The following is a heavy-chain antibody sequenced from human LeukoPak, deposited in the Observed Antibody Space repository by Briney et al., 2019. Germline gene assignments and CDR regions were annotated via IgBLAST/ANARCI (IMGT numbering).Heavy chain of an antibody. CDR1: GFTFSSYS. V-gene: IGHV3-21*01. D-gene: IGHD3-10*01. Sequence: KPGGSLRLSCAASGFTFSSYSMNWVRQAPGKGLEWVSSISSSSSYIYYADSVKGRFTISRDNAKNSLYLQMNSLRAEDTAVYYCASGPIGPRIVDYWGQGTLVTVSS. CDR3: ASGPIGPRIVDY. CDR2: ISSSSSYI. J-gene: IGHJ4*02.